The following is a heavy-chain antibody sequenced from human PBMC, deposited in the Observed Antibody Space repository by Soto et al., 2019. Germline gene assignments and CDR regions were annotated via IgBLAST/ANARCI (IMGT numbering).Heavy chain of an antibody. CDR2: ISFDGNNI. V-gene: IGHV3-30*18. D-gene: IGHD3-22*01. J-gene: IGHJ4*02. CDR1: GFTFSSYA. CDR3: AKNTHYADTSGYYPFDY. Sequence: LRLSCAASGFTFSSYAMHWVRQAPGKGLEWVALISFDGNNIYFSDSLKGRFTISRDDSKNTMYLQMSSLRAEDTAVYYCAKNTHYADTSGYYPFDYWGQGTLVTVSS.